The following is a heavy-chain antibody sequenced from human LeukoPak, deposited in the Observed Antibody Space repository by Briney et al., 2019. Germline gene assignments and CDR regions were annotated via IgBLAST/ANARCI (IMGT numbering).Heavy chain of an antibody. CDR3: AKDRDILTGEDYYYDMDV. Sequence: GRSLRLSCAASGFTFSNYGMHWVRQAPGKGLEWVAVMSYDGGKKYYADSVKGRFTISRDNSKNTLYLQMNSLIPEDTAVYYCAKDRDILTGEDYYYDMDVWGKGTTVTVSS. CDR1: GFTFSNYG. CDR2: MSYDGGKK. D-gene: IGHD3-9*01. V-gene: IGHV3-30*18. J-gene: IGHJ6*04.